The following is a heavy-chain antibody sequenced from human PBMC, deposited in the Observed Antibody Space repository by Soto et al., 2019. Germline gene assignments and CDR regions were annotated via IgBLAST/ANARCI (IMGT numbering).Heavy chain of an antibody. J-gene: IGHJ4*02. D-gene: IGHD3-3*01. CDR3: ARGGVSTRTFDY. CDR2: IYPSDSDT. Sequence: GESLKISCKGSGYNFAGYWIAWVRQMPGKGPELMGIIYPSDSDTRYRPSFQGQVTISADKSISSAYLQWSSLRASDTAMYYCARGGVSTRTFDYWGQGTPVTVSS. CDR1: GYNFAGYW. V-gene: IGHV5-51*01.